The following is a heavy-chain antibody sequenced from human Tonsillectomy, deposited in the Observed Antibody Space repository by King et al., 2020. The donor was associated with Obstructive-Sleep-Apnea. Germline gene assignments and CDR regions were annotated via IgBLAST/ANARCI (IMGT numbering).Heavy chain of an antibody. D-gene: IGHD5-18*01. CDR3: ARANRDYIYGEMAEGTTLQH. CDR2: ISYDGRNK. J-gene: IGHJ1*01. Sequence: VQLVESGGGAVQSGRSLRLSCAASGFTFSSYAMHWVSQAPGKGLEWVAVISYDGRNKNYADSGQGRFPISRDNSKNTLHLPINSLRAEDTAVYYCARANRDYIYGEMAEGTTLQHWGPGTLLTVSS. CDR1: GFTFSSYA. V-gene: IGHV3-30*04.